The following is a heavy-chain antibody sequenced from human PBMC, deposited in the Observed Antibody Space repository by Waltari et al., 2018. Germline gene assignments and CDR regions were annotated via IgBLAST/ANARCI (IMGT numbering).Heavy chain of an antibody. D-gene: IGHD3-22*01. V-gene: IGHV5-51*03. CDR1: GYSFTSYW. J-gene: IGHJ3*02. CDR3: ARRPYYYDSSGHAFDI. CDR2: LYPGDSDT. Sequence: EVQLVQSGAEVKKPGESLKISCKGSGYSFTSYWIGWVRQMPGKGLEWMGILYPGDSDTRYSPSFQGQVTISAEKSISTAYLQWSSLKASDTAMYYCARRPYYYDSSGHAFDIWGQGTMVTVSS.